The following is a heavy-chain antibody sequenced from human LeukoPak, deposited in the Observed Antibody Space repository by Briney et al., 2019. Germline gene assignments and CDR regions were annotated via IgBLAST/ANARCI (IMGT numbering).Heavy chain of an antibody. J-gene: IGHJ5*02. CDR1: GYTFTSYD. D-gene: IGHD1-26*01. V-gene: IGHV1-8*01. CDR2: MNLNSGNT. Sequence: ASVKVSCKASGYTFTSYDINWVRQATGQGLEWMGWMNLNSGNTGYAQKFQGRVTMTRNTSISTAYMELSSMRSEDTAVYYCARGYVGATEYWFDPWGQGTLVTVSS. CDR3: ARGYVGATEYWFDP.